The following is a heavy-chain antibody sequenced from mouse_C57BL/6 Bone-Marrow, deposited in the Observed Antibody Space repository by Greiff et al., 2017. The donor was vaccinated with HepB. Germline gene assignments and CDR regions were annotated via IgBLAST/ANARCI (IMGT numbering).Heavy chain of an antibody. D-gene: IGHD1-1*02. J-gene: IGHJ4*01. Sequence: EVKLVESGGGLVKPGGSLKLSCAASGFTFSSYAMSWVRQTPEKRLEWVATISDGGSYTYYPDNVQGRFTISRDNAKNNLYLQMSHLKSEDTAMYYCARAPYGAMDYWGQGTSVTVSS. CDR1: GFTFSSYA. CDR3: ARAPYGAMDY. V-gene: IGHV5-4*03. CDR2: ISDGGSYT.